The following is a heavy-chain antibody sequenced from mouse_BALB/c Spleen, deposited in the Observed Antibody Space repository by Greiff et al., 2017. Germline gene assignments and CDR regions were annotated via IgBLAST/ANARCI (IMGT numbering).Heavy chain of an antibody. CDR2: IYPSDSYT. Sequence: QVQLQQPGAELVRPGASVKLSCKASGYTFTSYWINWVKQRPGQGLEWIGNIYPSDSYTNYNQKFKDKATLTVDKSTSTAYMQLSSPTSEDSAVYYCTRFVITTVVADYWGQGTTLTVSS. CDR3: TRFVITTVVADY. CDR1: GYTFTSYW. J-gene: IGHJ2*01. D-gene: IGHD1-1*01. V-gene: IGHV1-69*02.